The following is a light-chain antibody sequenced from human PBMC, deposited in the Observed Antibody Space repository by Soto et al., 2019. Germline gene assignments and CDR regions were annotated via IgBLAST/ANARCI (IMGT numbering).Light chain of an antibody. V-gene: IGLV2-14*03. CDR1: SSDVGGYNY. J-gene: IGLJ2*01. CDR2: GVS. Sequence: QSALTQPASLSGSPGQSITISCTGTSSDVGGYNYVSWYQQHPGKAPRLMIYGVSNRPLGVSYRGSGSKSGNTASPTISGLQSEDEADYYCNSYASVNSPVLFGGGTKLTVL. CDR3: NSYASVNSPVL.